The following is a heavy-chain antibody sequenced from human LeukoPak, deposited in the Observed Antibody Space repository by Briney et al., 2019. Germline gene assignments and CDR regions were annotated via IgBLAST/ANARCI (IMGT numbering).Heavy chain of an antibody. J-gene: IGHJ4*02. Sequence: GGSLRLSCAASGFPFNTYDMNWARQAPGKGLQWVSFISSSGTSIYYADSVKGRFTIFRDNAKNSVFLHMNSLRAEDTAVYYCARVGAYAAVNFWGQGTLVTVSS. D-gene: IGHD3-16*01. CDR2: ISSSGTSI. CDR3: ARVGAYAAVNF. CDR1: GFPFNTYD. V-gene: IGHV3-48*03.